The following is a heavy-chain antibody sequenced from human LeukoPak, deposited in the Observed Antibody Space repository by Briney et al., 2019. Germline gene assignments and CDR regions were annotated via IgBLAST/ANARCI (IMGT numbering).Heavy chain of an antibody. CDR1: GGSISSYY. D-gene: IGHD2-2*01. J-gene: IGHJ2*01. CDR3: ARLIPAANHQPLWYFDL. CDR2: IFYSGST. Sequence: PSETLSLTCTVSGGSISSYYWSWIRQPPGKGLEWIGYIFYSGSTKYNPSLKSRATISVDTSKNQFSLKLSSVTAADTAAYYCARLIPAANHQPLWYFDLWGRGTLVAVSS. V-gene: IGHV4-59*01.